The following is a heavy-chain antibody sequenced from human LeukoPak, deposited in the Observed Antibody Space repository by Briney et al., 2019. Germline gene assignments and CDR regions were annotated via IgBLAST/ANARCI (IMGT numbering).Heavy chain of an antibody. D-gene: IGHD4-17*01. Sequence: SQTLSLTCAISGDSVSSNSAAWNWIRQSPSRGLEWLGRTYYRSKWYNDYAVSVKSRITINPDTSKNQFSLQLNSVTPEDTAVYYCARWTRNTVTTRGDYFDYWGQGTLVTVSS. CDR3: ARWTRNTVTTRGDYFDY. V-gene: IGHV6-1*01. CDR1: GDSVSSNSAA. CDR2: TYYRSKWYN. J-gene: IGHJ4*02.